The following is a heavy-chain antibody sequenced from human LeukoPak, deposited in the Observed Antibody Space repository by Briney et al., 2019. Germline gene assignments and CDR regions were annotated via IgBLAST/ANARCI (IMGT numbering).Heavy chain of an antibody. CDR3: AKLSRAPGEEQGDY. D-gene: IGHD1-26*01. V-gene: IGHV3-23*01. J-gene: IGHJ4*02. CDR1: GFTFSSYA. CDR2: INNSGGST. Sequence: GGSLRLSCAASGFTFSSYAMSWVRQAPGKGLEWVSSINNSGGSTYYAASVKGRFTISRDNSKNTLYLQMNSLRAEDTAVYYCAKLSRAPGEEQGDYRGQGTLVTVSS.